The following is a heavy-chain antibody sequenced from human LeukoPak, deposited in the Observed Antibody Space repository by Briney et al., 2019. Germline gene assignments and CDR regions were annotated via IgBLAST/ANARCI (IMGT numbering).Heavy chain of an antibody. D-gene: IGHD1-1*01. J-gene: IGHJ6*03. CDR1: GFTFCSFD. Sequence: GGSLRLSCAASGFTFCSFDMRWLRQPTGQGLEWVSTIGTASDTYYPGSVEGRFTLSRDNAKNSLYLQMNSLTAGDTAVYYCARGPPRGKYYYMDVWGKGTTVTVSS. CDR2: IGTASDT. CDR3: ARGPPRGKYYYMDV. V-gene: IGHV3-13*01.